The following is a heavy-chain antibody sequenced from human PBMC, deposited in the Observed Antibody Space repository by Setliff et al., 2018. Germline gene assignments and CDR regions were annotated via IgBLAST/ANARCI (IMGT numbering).Heavy chain of an antibody. Sequence: LRLSCVASGFKFDDHVMYWVRQVPGKGLEWVANIKQDGSDKYYVDSVKGRFTISRDNAKNSLYLQMNSLRAEDTAVYYCARAADSYGPPRSYMDVWGKGTTVTVSS. J-gene: IGHJ6*03. V-gene: IGHV3-7*01. D-gene: IGHD5-18*01. CDR1: GFKFDDHV. CDR3: ARAADSYGPPRSYMDV. CDR2: IKQDGSDK.